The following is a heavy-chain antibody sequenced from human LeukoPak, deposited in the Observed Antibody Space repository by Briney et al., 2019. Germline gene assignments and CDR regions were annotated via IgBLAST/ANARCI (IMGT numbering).Heavy chain of an antibody. J-gene: IGHJ4*02. D-gene: IGHD1-26*01. CDR2: ISYDGSNK. CDR1: GFTFSSYA. CDR3: ARDHRALRPSGVGAPAYDY. V-gene: IGHV3-30-3*01. Sequence: HPGGSLRLSCAASGFTFSSYAMHWVRPAPGKGLEWVAVISYDGSNKYYADSVKGRFTISRDNSKNTLYLQMNSLRAEDTAVYYCARDHRALRPSGVGAPAYDYRGQGTLVTVSS.